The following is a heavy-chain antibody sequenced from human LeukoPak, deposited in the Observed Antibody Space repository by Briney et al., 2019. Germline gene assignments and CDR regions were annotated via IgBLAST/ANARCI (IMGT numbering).Heavy chain of an antibody. CDR2: INHSGST. CDR1: GGSFSGYY. CDR3: ARVKGWYFRA. J-gene: IGHJ4*02. V-gene: IGHV4-34*01. D-gene: IGHD2-15*01. Sequence: SETLSLTCAVYGGSFSGYYWSWIRQPPGKGLEWIGEINHSGSTNYNPSLKSRVTISVDTSKNQFSLKLSSVTAADTAVYYCARVKGWYFRAWGQGTLVTVSS.